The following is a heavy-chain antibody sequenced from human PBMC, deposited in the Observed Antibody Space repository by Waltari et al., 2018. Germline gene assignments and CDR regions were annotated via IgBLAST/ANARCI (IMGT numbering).Heavy chain of an antibody. CDR3: ARAEVSSWYQLYHRSRFDP. CDR1: GYSISSGYY. J-gene: IGHJ5*02. V-gene: IGHV4-38-2*01. CDR2: SYPRGVT. D-gene: IGHD6-13*01. Sequence: QVQLQESGPGLVKPSETLSLTCAVSGYSISSGYYWGWIRQPPGKGLEWIGSSYPRGVTYDNPALMIRVPISVDTSKHQFALKLRSVTAADTAVYYCARAEVSSWYQLYHRSRFDPWGQGTLVTVSS.